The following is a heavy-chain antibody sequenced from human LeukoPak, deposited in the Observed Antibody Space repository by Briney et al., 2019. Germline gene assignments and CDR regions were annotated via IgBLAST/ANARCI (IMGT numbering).Heavy chain of an antibody. CDR3: ARGIAAAGSGYY. J-gene: IGHJ4*02. D-gene: IGHD6-13*01. V-gene: IGHV1-69*01. CDR1: GGTFSSYA. Sequence: AVKVSCKASGGTFSSYAISWVRQAPGQGLEWMGGIIPFFGTANYAQKFQGRVTITADESTSTAYMELSSLRSEDTAVYYCARGIAAAGSGYYWGQGTLVTVSS. CDR2: IIPFFGTA.